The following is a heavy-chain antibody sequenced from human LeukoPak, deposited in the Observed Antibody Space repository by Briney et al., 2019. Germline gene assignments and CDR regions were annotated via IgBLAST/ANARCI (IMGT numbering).Heavy chain of an antibody. Sequence: GGSLRLSCAASGFTFSSYTMNWVRQAPGKGLEWVSSISSTCTYIYYADSLKGRFTISRDNAKNSLYLQMNSLRAEDTAVYYCARGRNVEMATTSPLGYWGQGTLVTVSS. D-gene: IGHD5-24*01. J-gene: IGHJ4*02. CDR1: GFTFSSYT. V-gene: IGHV3-21*01. CDR3: ARGRNVEMATTSPLGY. CDR2: ISSTCTYI.